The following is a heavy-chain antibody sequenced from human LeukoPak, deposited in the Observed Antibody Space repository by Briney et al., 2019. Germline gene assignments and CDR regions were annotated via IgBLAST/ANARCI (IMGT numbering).Heavy chain of an antibody. CDR1: GFTFSNAW. Sequence: GGSLRLSCAASGFTFSNAWMSWVRQAPGKGLEWVSVIYSGGSTYYADSVKGRFTISRDNSKNTLYLQMNSLRAEDTAVYYCVATTSFDYWGQGTLVTVSS. D-gene: IGHD5-12*01. J-gene: IGHJ4*02. V-gene: IGHV3-53*01. CDR3: VATTSFDY. CDR2: IYSGGST.